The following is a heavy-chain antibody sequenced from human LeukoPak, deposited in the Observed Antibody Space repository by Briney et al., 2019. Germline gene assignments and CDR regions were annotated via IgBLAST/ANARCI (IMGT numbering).Heavy chain of an antibody. CDR2: ISYDGSNK. J-gene: IGHJ3*02. CDR1: GFTFSSYA. V-gene: IGHV3-30*04. CDR3: ARVAGFGESYDAFDI. Sequence: GGSLGLSCAASGFTFSSYAMHWVRQAPGKGLEWVAVISYDGSNKYYADSVKGRFTISRDNSKNTLYLQMNSLRAEDTAVYYCARVAGFGESYDAFDIWGQGTMVTVSS. D-gene: IGHD3-10*01.